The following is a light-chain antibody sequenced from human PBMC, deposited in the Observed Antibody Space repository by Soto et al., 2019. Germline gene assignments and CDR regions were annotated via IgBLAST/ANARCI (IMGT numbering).Light chain of an antibody. V-gene: IGLV2-14*01. CDR3: SSYTSSSTPYV. CDR2: DVT. CDR1: SSDVGGYYY. Sequence: QSVLTQPASVSGSPGQSITISCTGTSSDVGGYYYFSWYQQHPVKAPKLMIYDVTIRPSGVSVRFSGSKSGNTASLTISGLQAEDEADYYCSSYTSSSTPYVFGTGTKVTVL. J-gene: IGLJ1*01.